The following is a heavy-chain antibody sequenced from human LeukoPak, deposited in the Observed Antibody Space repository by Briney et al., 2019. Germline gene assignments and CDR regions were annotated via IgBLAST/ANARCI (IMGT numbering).Heavy chain of an antibody. CDR1: GGSISSYY. V-gene: IGHV4-59*01. J-gene: IGHJ4*02. CDR2: IYYNGNT. D-gene: IGHD1-26*01. Sequence: SETLSLTCTVSGGSISSYYWIWIRQPPGKGLEWIGFIYYNGNTNYNPSLKSRLTISEDSSKRQSSLKLTSVTAADTAVYYCARGVAGSGSTPKYWGQGTLVTVSS. CDR3: ARGVAGSGSTPKY.